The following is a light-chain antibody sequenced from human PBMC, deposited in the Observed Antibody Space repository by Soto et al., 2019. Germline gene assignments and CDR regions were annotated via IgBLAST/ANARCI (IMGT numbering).Light chain of an antibody. Sequence: EIQMTHAASTLSKSVGDRVTITCRASQSISSWLAWYQQRPGKAPKLLIYDASNLQSGVPSRFSGSGSGTEFTLTISSLQPDDFATYYCQHYNSYPITFGQGTRLEIK. V-gene: IGKV1-5*01. J-gene: IGKJ5*01. CDR3: QHYNSYPIT. CDR2: DAS. CDR1: QSISSW.